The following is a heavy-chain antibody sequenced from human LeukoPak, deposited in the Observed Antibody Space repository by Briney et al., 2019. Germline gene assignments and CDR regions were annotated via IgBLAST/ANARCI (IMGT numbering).Heavy chain of an antibody. CDR3: ARSHFSHGYYYYYYMDV. CDR2: IYFDGSS. J-gene: IGHJ6*03. D-gene: IGHD3-3*02. V-gene: IGHV4-59*11. CDR1: GVSINSHY. Sequence: SETLSLTCTVSGVSINSHYWSWIRQPPGKGLEWIGYIYFDGSSTYNPSLKSRVTISIDTSKSQFSLKLTSLTAADTAVYYCARSHFSHGYYYYYYMDVWGKGTTVAVSS.